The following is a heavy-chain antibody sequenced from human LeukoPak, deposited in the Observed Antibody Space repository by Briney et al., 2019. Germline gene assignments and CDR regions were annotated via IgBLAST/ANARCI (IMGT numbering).Heavy chain of an antibody. D-gene: IGHD1-26*01. CDR3: AKGGSGSYSLDAFDI. CDR2: IRWDSGTI. V-gene: IGHV3-9*03. CDR1: GFTVDDYA. J-gene: IGHJ3*02. Sequence: GGSLRLSCAASGFTVDDYAMHWVRQAPGKGLEWVSGIRWDSGTIGYADSVKGRFTISRDNAKNSLYLQMNSLRAEDMALYYCAKGGSGSYSLDAFDIWGQGTMVTVSS.